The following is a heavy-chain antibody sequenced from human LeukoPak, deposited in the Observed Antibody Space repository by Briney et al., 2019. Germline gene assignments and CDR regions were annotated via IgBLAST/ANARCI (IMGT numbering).Heavy chain of an antibody. CDR2: IYYSGST. Sequence: PSETLSLTCTVSGGSISSSPYYWGWIRQPPGKGLEWIGTIYYSGSTYYNPSLKSRVTISVDTSKNQFSLRLSSVTAADTAVYYCVGDSSSWTSWFDPWGQGTLVTVSS. D-gene: IGHD6-13*01. CDR3: VGDSSSWTSWFDP. J-gene: IGHJ5*02. CDR1: GGSISSSPYY. V-gene: IGHV4-39*07.